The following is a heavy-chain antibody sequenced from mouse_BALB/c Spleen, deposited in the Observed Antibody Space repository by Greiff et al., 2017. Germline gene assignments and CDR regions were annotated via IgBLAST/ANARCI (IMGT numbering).Heavy chain of an antibody. V-gene: IGHV3-6*02. CDR2: ISYDGSN. D-gene: IGHD1-1*01. CDR3: ARRYYGSSHYYAMDY. Sequence: EVKLEESGPGLVKPSQSLSLTCSVTGYSITSGYYWNWIRQFPGNKLEWMGYISYDGSNNYNPSLKNRISITRDTSKNQFFLKLNSVTTEDTATYYCARRYYGSSHYYAMDYWGQGTSVTVSS. CDR1: GYSITSGYY. J-gene: IGHJ4*01.